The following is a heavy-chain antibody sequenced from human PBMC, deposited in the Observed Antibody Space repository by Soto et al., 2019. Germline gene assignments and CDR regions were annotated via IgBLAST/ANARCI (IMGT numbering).Heavy chain of an antibody. V-gene: IGHV5-51*01. D-gene: IGHD3-22*01. CDR2: IYPADSDT. CDR3: ARRQFDSNNYFYYDT. Sequence: LKISCKGSGYTFTKFWVAWVRQMPGKGLELMGFIYPADSDTKYSQSFQGQVTISADKSSNTAYLQWSGLRASDTAMYFSARRQFDSNNYFYYDTWGQGTLVTVSS. J-gene: IGHJ5*02. CDR1: GYTFTKFW.